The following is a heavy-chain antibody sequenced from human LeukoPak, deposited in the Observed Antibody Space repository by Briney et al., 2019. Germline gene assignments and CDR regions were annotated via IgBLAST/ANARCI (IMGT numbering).Heavy chain of an antibody. J-gene: IGHJ4*02. CDR3: AKGGGWTTFDY. CDR1: GYSISSGYY. D-gene: IGHD6-19*01. CDR2: IYHSGST. V-gene: IGHV4-38-2*01. Sequence: KPSETLSLTCGVSGYSISSGYYWGWIRPPPGKGLEWIGRIYHSGSTYYNQSLKSRVNISVDTSKNQFSLKLSSVTAADTAVYYCAKGGGWTTFDYWGQGTLLTVSS.